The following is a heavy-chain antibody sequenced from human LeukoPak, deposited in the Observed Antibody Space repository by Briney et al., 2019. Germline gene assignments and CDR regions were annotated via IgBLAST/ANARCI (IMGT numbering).Heavy chain of an antibody. Sequence: PSETLSLTCTVSGGSISSGSNYWSWIRQPAGKGLQWIGRIYTSGSTNYNPSLKSRVTISIDTSKNQFPLKLSSVTAADTAVYYCARASEEYCSSTSCHVDYWGQGTLVTVSS. J-gene: IGHJ4*02. CDR1: GGSISSGSNY. CDR2: IYTSGST. CDR3: ARASEEYCSSTSCHVDY. D-gene: IGHD2-2*01. V-gene: IGHV4-61*02.